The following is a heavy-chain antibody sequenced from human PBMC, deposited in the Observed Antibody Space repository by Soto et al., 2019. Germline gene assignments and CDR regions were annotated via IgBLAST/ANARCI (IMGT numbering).Heavy chain of an antibody. CDR2: LHPIVGST. V-gene: IGHV1-46*01. J-gene: IGHJ4*02. D-gene: IGHD3-16*01. CDR1: GYTFTSYS. Sequence: ASLKVSCKASGYTFTSYSMHWVRQAPGQGLEWMGILHPIVGSTSYAQKFQGRVTMTRDTSTSTVYMELSSLSSEDTAVYYCARVPLGGVTNFDYWGQGTLVTVSS. CDR3: ARVPLGGVTNFDY.